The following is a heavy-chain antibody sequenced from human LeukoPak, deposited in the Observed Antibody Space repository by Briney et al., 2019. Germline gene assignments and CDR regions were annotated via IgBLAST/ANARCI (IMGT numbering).Heavy chain of an antibody. Sequence: GESLKISCKGSGYSFTSYWIGWVRQMPGKGLEWMGIIYPGDSDTRYSPSFQGQVTISADKSISAAYLQWSSLKASDTAMYYCARLSVVVVAAKGKGFDPWGQGTLVTVSS. V-gene: IGHV5-51*01. J-gene: IGHJ5*02. CDR3: ARLSVVVVAAKGKGFDP. CDR2: IYPGDSDT. CDR1: GYSFTSYW. D-gene: IGHD2-15*01.